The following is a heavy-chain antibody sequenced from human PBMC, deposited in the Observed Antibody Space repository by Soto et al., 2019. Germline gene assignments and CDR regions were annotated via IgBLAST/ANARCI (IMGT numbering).Heavy chain of an antibody. D-gene: IGHD2-15*01. CDR3: ATTPRILYGMDV. Sequence: SETLSLTCTVSGGSISSSYWSWIRQPPGKGPERIGHIYYSGSTNYNPSLKSRVTISVDTSKNQISLKLSSVTAADTAVYYCATTPRILYGMDVWGQGTTVTVSS. CDR1: GGSISSSY. J-gene: IGHJ6*02. V-gene: IGHV4-59*01. CDR2: IYYSGST.